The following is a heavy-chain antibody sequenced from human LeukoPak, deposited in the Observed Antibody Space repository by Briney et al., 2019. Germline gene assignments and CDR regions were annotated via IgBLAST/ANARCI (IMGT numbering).Heavy chain of an antibody. J-gene: IGHJ4*02. CDR1: GGSFSGYY. CDR3: ARSKSGTDY. V-gene: IGHV4-34*01. CDR2: INHSGST. Sequence: SETLSLTCAVYGGSFSGYYWSWIRQPPGKGLEWIGEINHSGSTNYNPSLKSRVTISVDTSKNQFSLKLSSVTAADTAVYYCARSKSGTDYWGQGTLVTVSS. D-gene: IGHD6-25*01.